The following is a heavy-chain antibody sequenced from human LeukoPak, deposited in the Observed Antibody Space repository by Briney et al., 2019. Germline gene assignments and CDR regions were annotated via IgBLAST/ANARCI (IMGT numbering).Heavy chain of an antibody. CDR1: GFTFSNYA. Sequence: GGSLRLSCATSGFTFSNYAMSWVRQAPGKGLEWVSTISGSGGSTYYADSVKGRFTVSRDNSKNTLYVQMSSPRAEDTAVYYCAKALQVDYYYYYMDVWGKGTTVTVSS. J-gene: IGHJ6*03. CDR3: AKALQVDYYYYYMDV. CDR2: ISGSGGST. D-gene: IGHD1-1*01. V-gene: IGHV3-23*01.